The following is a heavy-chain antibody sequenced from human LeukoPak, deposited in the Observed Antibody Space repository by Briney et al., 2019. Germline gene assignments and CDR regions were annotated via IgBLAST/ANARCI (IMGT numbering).Heavy chain of an antibody. CDR3: AVFGVVTNDY. D-gene: IGHD3-3*01. V-gene: IGHV1-2*02. J-gene: IGHJ4*02. CDR2: INPNSGGT. Sequence: EASVKVSCKASGYTFTAYFMHWVRQAPGQGLEWMGWINPNSGGTKYAQKFQGRVTMTRDTSISAAYMELSRLRSDDTAVYYCAVFGVVTNDYWGQGTLVTVSS. CDR1: GYTFTAYF.